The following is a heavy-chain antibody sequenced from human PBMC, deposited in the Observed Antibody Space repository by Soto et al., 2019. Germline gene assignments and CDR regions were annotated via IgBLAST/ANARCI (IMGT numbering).Heavy chain of an antibody. Sequence: QVQLVQSGAEVKKPGASVKVSCKASGYTFTNYHISWVRQAPGQGLECMGWISAYNGNTNYAQKLQGRVTMTTDTXXXXXXXXXXXXXXXXXXXXXXAXDGPPSDYWGQGTLVTVSS. J-gene: IGHJ4*02. V-gene: IGHV1-18*01. CDR1: GYTFTNYH. CDR2: ISAYNGNT. CDR3: AXDGPPSDY.